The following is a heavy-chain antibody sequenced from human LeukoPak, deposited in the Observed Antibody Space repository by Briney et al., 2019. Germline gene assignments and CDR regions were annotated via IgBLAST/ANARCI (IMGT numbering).Heavy chain of an antibody. CDR1: GGSISSYY. J-gene: IGHJ4*02. CDR2: IYYSGST. V-gene: IGHV4-59*01. CDR3: ARETVTQLFDY. D-gene: IGHD4-17*01. Sequence: PSETLSLTCTVSGGSISSYYWSWIRQPPGKGLEWIGYIYYSGSTNYNPSLKSRVTILVDTSKNQFSLKLSSVTAADTAVYYCARETVTQLFDYWGQGTLVTVSS.